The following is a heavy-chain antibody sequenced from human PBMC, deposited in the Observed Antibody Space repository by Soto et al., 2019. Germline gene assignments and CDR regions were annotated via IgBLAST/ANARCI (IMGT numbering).Heavy chain of an antibody. CDR2: INHSGSN. CDR3: ARDKITGLFDY. J-gene: IGHJ4*02. D-gene: IGHD2-8*02. Sequence: QVQLQQWGAGLLKPSETLSLTCAVYGGSFSGYYWTWIRQPPGTGLEWIGEINHSGSNNYNPSLKSRVTISVDTSKNQLSLKLTSVTAADTAVYYCARDKITGLFDYWGQGTLVTVSS. V-gene: IGHV4-34*01. CDR1: GGSFSGYY.